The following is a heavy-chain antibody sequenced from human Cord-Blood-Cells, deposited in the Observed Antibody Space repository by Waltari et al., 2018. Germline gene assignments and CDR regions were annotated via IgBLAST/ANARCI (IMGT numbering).Heavy chain of an antibody. CDR1: GFTFTSYA. Sequence: QMQLVQSGPEVKKPGTSVKVSCKASGFTFTSYAVQWVRQVRGQRLEWIGWIVVGSGNTNYAQKFQERVTITRDMSTSTAYMELSSLRSEDTAVYYCAAGPYYDILTGHYWGQGTLVTVSS. D-gene: IGHD3-9*01. J-gene: IGHJ4*02. V-gene: IGHV1-58*01. CDR2: IVVGSGNT. CDR3: AAGPYYDILTGHY.